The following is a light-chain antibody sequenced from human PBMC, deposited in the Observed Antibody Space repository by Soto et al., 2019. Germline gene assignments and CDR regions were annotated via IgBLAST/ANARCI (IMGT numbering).Light chain of an antibody. CDR2: TTN. V-gene: IGLV1-44*01. J-gene: IGLJ3*02. CDR3: GSWDDTLHGRDWV. Sequence: QSVLTQPPSASGTPGQRVTISCSGSSSNIGSKTVNWYQQLPGTAPKLLIHTTNQRLSGVPDRFSGSKSGTSASLAISGLQSGDEADYYCGSWDDTLHGRDWVFGGGTKLTVL. CDR1: SSNIGSKT.